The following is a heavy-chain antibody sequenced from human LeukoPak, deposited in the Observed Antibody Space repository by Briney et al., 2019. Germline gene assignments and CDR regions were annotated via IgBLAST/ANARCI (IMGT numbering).Heavy chain of an antibody. CDR3: ARESIGYCSSTSCYNDY. CDR2: ISSSSSYI. V-gene: IGHV3-21*01. D-gene: IGHD2-2*02. J-gene: IGHJ4*02. CDR1: GFTFSSYS. Sequence: GGSLRLSCAASGFTFSSYSMNWARQAPGKWLEWVSSISSSSSYIYYADSVKGRFTISRDNAKNSLYLQMNSLRAEDTAVYYCARESIGYCSSTSCYNDYWGQGTLVTVSS.